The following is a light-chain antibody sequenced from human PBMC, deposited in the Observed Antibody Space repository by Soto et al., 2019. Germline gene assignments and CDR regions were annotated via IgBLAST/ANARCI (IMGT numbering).Light chain of an antibody. CDR3: QQYGSSGT. CDR2: GAS. CDR1: QSVSSSY. Sequence: EIVMTQSPASLSVSPGEGATLSCXASQSVSSSYLAWYQQKPGQAPRLLIYGASTRATGIPARFSGSGSGTEFTLTISRLEPEDFAVYYCQQYGSSGTFGQGTRLEIK. V-gene: IGKV3-20*01. J-gene: IGKJ5*01.